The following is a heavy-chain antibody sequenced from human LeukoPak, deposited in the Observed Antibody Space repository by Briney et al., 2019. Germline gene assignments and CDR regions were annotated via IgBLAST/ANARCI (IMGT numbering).Heavy chain of an antibody. J-gene: IGHJ1*01. D-gene: IGHD6-19*01. CDR2: IRSKAYGGTT. V-gene: IGHV3-49*04. Sequence: GGSLRLSCTASGFTFGDYAMSWVRQAPGEGLEWVGFIRSKAYGGTTEYAASVKGRFTISRDDSKSIAYLQMNSLKTEDTAVYYCTRDPGSSGWYEYFQHWGQGTLVTVSS. CDR3: TRDPGSSGWYEYFQH. CDR1: GFTFGDYA.